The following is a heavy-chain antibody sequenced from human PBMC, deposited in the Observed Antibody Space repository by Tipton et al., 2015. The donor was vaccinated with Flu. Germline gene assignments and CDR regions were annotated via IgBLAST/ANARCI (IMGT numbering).Heavy chain of an antibody. D-gene: IGHD6-19*01. V-gene: IGHV1-8*01. J-gene: IGHJ4*02. Sequence: QLVQSGAEVRKPGASVKVSCKASGYTFTDCDITWVRQATGQGLEWMGWMNPNSGNTGYAQKFQGRVTMTRNTSINTAYLELSSLRSEDTAIYYCARGQVKQWAPRLAYWGQGSLVTVSS. CDR3: ARGQVKQWAPRLAY. CDR1: GYTFTDCD. CDR2: MNPNSGNT.